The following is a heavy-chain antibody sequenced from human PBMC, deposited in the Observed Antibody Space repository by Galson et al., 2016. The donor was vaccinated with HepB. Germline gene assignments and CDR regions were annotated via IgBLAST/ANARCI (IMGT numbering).Heavy chain of an antibody. V-gene: IGHV3-53*01. J-gene: IGHJ4*02. Sequence: SLRLSCAVSGFTVSNNYMSWVRQAPGKGLEWVSVIYSGGGTYYADSVKGRFTISRDNSKNTVYLQMNSLRAEDTAVYYCARDGHKWDFDYWGQGSLVTVSS. CDR3: ARDGHKWDFDY. D-gene: IGHD1-26*01. CDR1: GFTVSNNY. CDR2: IYSGGGT.